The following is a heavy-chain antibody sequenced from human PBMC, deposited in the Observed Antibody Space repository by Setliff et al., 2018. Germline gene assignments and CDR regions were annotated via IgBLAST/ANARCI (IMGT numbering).Heavy chain of an antibody. CDR1: GGSISSSSYY. Sequence: SETLSLTCTVSGGSISSSSYYWGWIRQPAGRAPEWIGRIYATGGPSYNPSLKSRVIMSVDKSKNQFSLRLTSVTAADTAVYYCARLGLRSAFDIWGQGTMVTVSS. V-gene: IGHV4-61*05. CDR2: IYATGGP. CDR3: ARLGLRSAFDI. D-gene: IGHD1-26*01. J-gene: IGHJ3*02.